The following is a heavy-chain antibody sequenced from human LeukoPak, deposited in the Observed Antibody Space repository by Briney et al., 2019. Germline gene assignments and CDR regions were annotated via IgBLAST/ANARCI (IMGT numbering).Heavy chain of an antibody. Sequence: GGSLRLSCAASGFTVSSNYMSWVRQAPGKGLEWVSVIYSGGSTYYADSVKGRFTISRDNSKNTLYLQMNSLRAEDTAVYCCAREGGGPLEPFDYWGQGTLVTVSS. J-gene: IGHJ4*02. CDR1: GFTVSSNY. V-gene: IGHV3-53*01. D-gene: IGHD1-1*01. CDR3: AREGGGPLEPFDY. CDR2: IYSGGST.